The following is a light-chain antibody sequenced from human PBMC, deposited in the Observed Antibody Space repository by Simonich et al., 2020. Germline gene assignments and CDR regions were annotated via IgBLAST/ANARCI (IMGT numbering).Light chain of an antibody. CDR2: QDS. V-gene: IGLV3-1*01. Sequence: SYELTQPPSVSVSPGQTASITCSGDKLGDKYACWYQQKPGQSPVLGNYQDSKRPSGIPERVSGSNSGNTATLTISGTQAMDEADYYCQAWDSSTAVFGGGTKLTVL. CDR3: QAWDSSTAV. J-gene: IGLJ3*02. CDR1: KLGDKY.